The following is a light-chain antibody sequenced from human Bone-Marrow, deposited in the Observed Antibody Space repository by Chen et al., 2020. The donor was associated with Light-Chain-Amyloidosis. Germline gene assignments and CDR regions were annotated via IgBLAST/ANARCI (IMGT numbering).Light chain of an antibody. CDR2: WAS. CDR3: QQYYSNPKT. J-gene: IGKJ1*01. Sequence: DIVMTQSPDSLAVSLGERATINCKSSQSVLHSSNNKNYLAWYQQKPGQPPKLLIYWASTRESGVPYRFSGSGSGTDFTLTISSLQAEDVSVYYCQQYYSNPKTFGQGTKVEIK. CDR1: QSVLHSSNNKNY. V-gene: IGKV4-1*01.